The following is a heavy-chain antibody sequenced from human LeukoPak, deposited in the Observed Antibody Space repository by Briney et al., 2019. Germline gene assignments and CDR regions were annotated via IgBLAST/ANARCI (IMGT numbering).Heavy chain of an antibody. CDR2: INHSGST. CDR1: GGSFSGYY. J-gene: IGHJ6*03. Sequence: SETMSLTCAVYGGSFSGYYWSWIRQPPGKGLEWIGEINHSGSTNYNPSLKSRVTISVDTSKNQFSLKLSSVTAADTAVYYCARHPYCSSTSCRYYYYYYMGVWGKGTTVTVSS. CDR3: ARHPYCSSTSCRYYYYYYMGV. V-gene: IGHV4-34*01. D-gene: IGHD2-2*01.